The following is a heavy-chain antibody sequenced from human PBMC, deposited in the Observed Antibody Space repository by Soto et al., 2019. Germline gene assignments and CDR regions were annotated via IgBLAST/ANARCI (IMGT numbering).Heavy chain of an antibody. J-gene: IGHJ6*02. Sequence: WVRQMPGKGLEWVGVIYPGDSDTRYSPSFRCQVNISADKSISHVYLQWSSMKASDTDMYYCARNRLRQDYYGIDVWGQGTAVTVSS. CDR3: ARNRLRQDYYGIDV. CDR2: IYPGDSDT. V-gene: IGHV5-51*01. D-gene: IGHD5-12*01.